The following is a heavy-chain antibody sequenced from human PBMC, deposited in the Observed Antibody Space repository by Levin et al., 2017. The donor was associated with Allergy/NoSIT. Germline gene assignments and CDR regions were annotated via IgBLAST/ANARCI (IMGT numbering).Heavy chain of an antibody. V-gene: IGHV3-23*01. D-gene: IGHD3-3*01. CDR3: ANFHDEWLPDY. CDR1: GFTFSSYA. J-gene: IGHJ4*02. CDR2: ISGSGGST. Sequence: GASVKVSCAASGFTFSSYAMSWVRQAPGKGLEWVSAISGSGGSTYYADSVKGRFTISRDNSKNTLYLQMNSLRAEDTAVYYCANFHDEWLPDYWGQGTLVTVSS.